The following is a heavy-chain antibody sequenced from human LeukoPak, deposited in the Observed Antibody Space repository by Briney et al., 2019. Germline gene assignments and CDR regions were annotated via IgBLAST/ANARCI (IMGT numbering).Heavy chain of an antibody. V-gene: IGHV1-18*01. D-gene: IGHD3-22*01. CDR3: ARGLALGSESSGYYYLPDY. CDR2: ISPYNGNT. J-gene: IGHJ4*02. CDR1: GYTFTSYG. Sequence: GASVKVSCKASGYTFTSYGINWVRQAPGQGPEWMGWISPYNGNTHYAQKLQGRVTLTTDTSTSTAYMELRSLRSDDTAVYYCARGLALGSESSGYYYLPDYWGQGTLVTVSS.